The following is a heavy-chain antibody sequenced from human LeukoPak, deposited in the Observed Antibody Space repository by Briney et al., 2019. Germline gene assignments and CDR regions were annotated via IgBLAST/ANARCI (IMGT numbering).Heavy chain of an antibody. CDR1: GFTVSSNS. V-gene: IGHV3-53*01. Sequence: GGSLRLSCTVSGFTVSSNSMSWVRQAPGKGLEWVSFIYSGGNTHYSDSVKGRFTVSRDNSKNTLYLQMTSLRAEDTAVYYCAREDFRGINDVFDFWGQGTMVTVSS. J-gene: IGHJ3*01. CDR2: IYSGGNT. D-gene: IGHD1-26*01. CDR3: AREDFRGINDVFDF.